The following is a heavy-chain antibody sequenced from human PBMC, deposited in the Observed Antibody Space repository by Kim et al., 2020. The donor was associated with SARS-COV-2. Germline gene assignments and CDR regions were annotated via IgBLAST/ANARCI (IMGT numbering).Heavy chain of an antibody. CDR2: IIPILGIA. CDR1: GGTFSSYT. D-gene: IGHD3-22*01. V-gene: IGHV1-69*04. J-gene: IGHJ4*02. CDR3: ARDFYYYDSSGYPDY. Sequence: SVKVSCKASGGTFSSYTISWVRQAPGQGLEWMGRIIPILGIANYAQKFQGRVTITADKSTSTAYMELSSLRSEDTAVYYCARDFYYYDSSGYPDYWGQGTLVTVSS.